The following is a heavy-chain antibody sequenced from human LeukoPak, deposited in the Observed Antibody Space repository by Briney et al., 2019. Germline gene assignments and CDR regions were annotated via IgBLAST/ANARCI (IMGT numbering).Heavy chain of an antibody. CDR2: MHYSGNT. V-gene: IGHV4-39*07. CDR3: ARDSPYITMVRGVYDY. CDR1: GDSTSRSIYY. J-gene: IGHJ4*02. Sequence: SETLSLTCTVSGDSTSRSIYYWGWVRQPPGKGLEWIGTMHYSGNTDYNPSLESRVTISVDTSKKQFSLKLSSVTAADTAVYYCARDSPYITMVRGVYDYWGQGTLVTVSS. D-gene: IGHD3-10*01.